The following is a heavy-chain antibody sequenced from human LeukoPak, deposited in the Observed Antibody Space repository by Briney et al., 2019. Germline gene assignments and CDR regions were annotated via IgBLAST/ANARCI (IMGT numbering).Heavy chain of an antibody. Sequence: GESLKISCKGSGYSFTSYWIGWVRQMPGKGLEWMGIIYPGDSDTRYSPSFQGQVTISADKSISTAYLQWSSLKASDTAMYYCATHKLAGCEDAFDIWAKGQWSSSLQ. V-gene: IGHV5-51*01. CDR2: IYPGDSDT. D-gene: IGHD4/OR15-4a*01. CDR1: GYSFTSYW. CDR3: ATHKLAGCEDAFDI. J-gene: IGHJ3*02.